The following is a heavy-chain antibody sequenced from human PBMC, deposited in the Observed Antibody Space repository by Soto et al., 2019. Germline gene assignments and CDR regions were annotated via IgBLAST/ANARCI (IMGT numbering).Heavy chain of an antibody. V-gene: IGHV3-7*05. J-gene: IGHJ4*02. CDR3: ARVDITGTTRRLFDY. D-gene: IGHD1-7*01. CDR2: VKHDGSEE. CDR1: GFTFSNYW. Sequence: GGSLRLSCAASGFTFSNYWMSWVRQAPGKGLEWVANVKHDGSEEYYVDSVKGRFTISRDNAKNSLYLQMNSLRAEGTAMFYCARVDITGTTRRLFDYWGQGTLVTSPQ.